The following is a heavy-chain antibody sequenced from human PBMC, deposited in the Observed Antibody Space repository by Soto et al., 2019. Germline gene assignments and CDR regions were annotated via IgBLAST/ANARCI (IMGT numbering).Heavy chain of an antibody. CDR3: ARTSAAGKYYYGMDV. Sequence: GESLKISCKASGYSFNIYWIGWVRQLPGKGLEWMGVVYPDDSDTIYSPSFQGQVTISVDKSISTAYLQWSSLKASDTAMYYCARTSAAGKYYYGMDVWGQGTTVTVSS. V-gene: IGHV5-51*01. CDR1: GYSFNIYW. CDR2: VYPDDSDT. J-gene: IGHJ6*02. D-gene: IGHD6-13*01.